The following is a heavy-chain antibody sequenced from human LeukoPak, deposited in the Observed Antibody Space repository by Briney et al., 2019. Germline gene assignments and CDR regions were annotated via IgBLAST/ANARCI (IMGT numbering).Heavy chain of an antibody. CDR1: GFTFSSYA. Sequence: GGSLRLSCSASGFTFSSYAMHWVRQAPGKGLEYVSAISSNGGSTYYADSVKGRFTISRDNSKNTLYLQMSSLRAEDTAVYYCVAGYSSSWSYFDYWGQGTLVTVPS. CDR2: ISSNGGST. D-gene: IGHD6-13*01. V-gene: IGHV3-64D*09. CDR3: VAGYSSSWSYFDY. J-gene: IGHJ4*02.